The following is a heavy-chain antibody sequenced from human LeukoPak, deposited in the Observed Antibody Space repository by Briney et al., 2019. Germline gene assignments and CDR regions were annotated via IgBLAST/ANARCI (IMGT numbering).Heavy chain of an antibody. CDR1: GFAFSTYT. D-gene: IGHD2-15*01. J-gene: IGHJ4*02. Sequence: GGSLRLSCAASGFAFSTYTINWVRQAPGKGLEWVAVISYDGSNKYYADSVKGRFTISRDNSKNTLYLQMNSLRAEDTAVYYCARDKKRGYCSGGSCYSFQNWGQGTLVTVSS. CDR3: ARDKKRGYCSGGSCYSFQN. CDR2: ISYDGSNK. V-gene: IGHV3-30-3*01.